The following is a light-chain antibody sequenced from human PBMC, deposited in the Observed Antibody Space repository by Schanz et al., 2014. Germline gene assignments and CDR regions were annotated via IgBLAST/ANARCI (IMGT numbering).Light chain of an antibody. J-gene: IGLJ3*02. V-gene: IGLV2-8*01. CDR1: SSDIGGYKY. CDR3: QSYDMRLSGSRV. Sequence: QSALTQPPSASGSPGQSVTISCTGTSSDIGGYKYVSWYQHHPGKAPKLLIYEVTKRPSGVPDRFSGSKSGNTASLTVSGLQAEDEADYYCQSYDMRLSGSRVFGGGTKLTVL. CDR2: EVT.